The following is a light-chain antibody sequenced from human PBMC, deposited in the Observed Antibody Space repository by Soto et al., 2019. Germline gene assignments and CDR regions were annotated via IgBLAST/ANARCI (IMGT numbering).Light chain of an antibody. CDR3: QSYDISLHNYV. J-gene: IGLJ1*01. CDR1: TSNIGAPYD. CDR2: GDN. V-gene: IGLV1-40*01. Sequence: QSVLTQPPSVSGAPGQRVSISCTGSTSNIGAPYDVHWYQHLPGTAPKLLIYGDNNRPSGVPDRFSGSKSVTSASLAITRLQAEDEADYYCQSYDISLHNYVFGTGTKVTVL.